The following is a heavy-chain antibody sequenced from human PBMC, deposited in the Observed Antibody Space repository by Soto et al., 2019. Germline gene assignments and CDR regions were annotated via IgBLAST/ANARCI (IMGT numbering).Heavy chain of an antibody. J-gene: IGHJ6*02. Sequence: SETLSLTCAVSGGSISSGGYFWSWIRQPPGKGLEWIGYSFHSGSTSYNPPLKSRVIISVDRSKNQFSLELSSVTTADTAVYYCARGDAGYYAMDVWGQGTTVTVSS. CDR2: SFHSGST. V-gene: IGHV4-30-2*01. CDR1: GGSISSGGYF. CDR3: ARGDAGYYAMDV.